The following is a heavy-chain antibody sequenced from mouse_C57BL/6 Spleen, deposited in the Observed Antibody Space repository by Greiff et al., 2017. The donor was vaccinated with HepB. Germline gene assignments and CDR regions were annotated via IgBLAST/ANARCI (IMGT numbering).Heavy chain of an antibody. Sequence: VQRVESGAELVRPGTSVKVSCKASGYAFTNYLIEWVKQRPGQGLEWIGVINPGSGGTNYNEKFKGKATLTADKSSSTAYMQLSSLTSEDSAVYFCARDYYGSRGDYAMDYWGQGTSVTVSS. V-gene: IGHV1-54*01. J-gene: IGHJ4*01. CDR3: ARDYYGSRGDYAMDY. CDR2: INPGSGGT. CDR1: GYAFTNYL. D-gene: IGHD1-1*01.